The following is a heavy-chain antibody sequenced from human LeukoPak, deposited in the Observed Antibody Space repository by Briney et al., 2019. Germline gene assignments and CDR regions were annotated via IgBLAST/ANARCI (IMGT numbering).Heavy chain of an antibody. CDR3: ARDHSSDYGDYRGFDY. CDR2: IIPIFGTA. V-gene: IGHV1-69*13. Sequence: SVKVSCKASGGTFSSYAISWVRQAPGQGLEWMGGIIPIFGTANYAQKFQGRVTITADESTSTAYMELSSLRSEHTAVYYCARDHSSDYGDYRGFDYWGQGTLVTVSS. J-gene: IGHJ4*02. D-gene: IGHD4-17*01. CDR1: GGTFSSYA.